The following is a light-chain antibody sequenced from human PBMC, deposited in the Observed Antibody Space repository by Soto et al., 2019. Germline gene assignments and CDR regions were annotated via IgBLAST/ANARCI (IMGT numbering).Light chain of an antibody. CDR1: SSDVGGSNY. J-gene: IGLJ2*01. CDR2: EVT. V-gene: IGLV2-14*01. Sequence: QSALTQPASVSGSPGHSITISCTGTSSDVGGSNYVSWYQQYPGKAPKLMIFEVTYRPSGVSNRFSGSKSGNTASLTISGLQAEDEGDYYCSSYSTNTTLVLFGGGTKVTVL. CDR3: SSYSTNTTLVL.